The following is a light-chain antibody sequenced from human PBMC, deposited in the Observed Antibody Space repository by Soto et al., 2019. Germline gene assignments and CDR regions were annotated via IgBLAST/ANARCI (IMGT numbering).Light chain of an antibody. Sequence: IVLTQSRCPLSLAPGERATLSCRASQSVSSSHLAWYQQKPGQAPRLLIYSASSRATGIPDRFSGSGSGTDFTLTISRLEPEDFAVYYCQRYGGFGQGTKVDI. J-gene: IGKJ1*01. CDR3: QRYGG. CDR2: SAS. CDR1: QSVSSSH. V-gene: IGKV3-20*01.